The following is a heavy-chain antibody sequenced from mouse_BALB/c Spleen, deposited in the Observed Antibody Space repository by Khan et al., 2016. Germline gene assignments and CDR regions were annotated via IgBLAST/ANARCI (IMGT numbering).Heavy chain of an antibody. CDR2: ISSGGSYT. Sequence: EVELVESGGGLVKPGGSLKLSCAASGFTFSSYAMSWVRQTPEKRLEWVATISSGGSYTYYPDSVKGRFTISRDHAKNTLYLQMSSLRSEDTAMYYCHDYGFEDWGQGTLVTVSA. V-gene: IGHV5-9-1*01. CDR3: HDYGFED. D-gene: IGHD2-4*01. J-gene: IGHJ3*01. CDR1: GFTFSSYA.